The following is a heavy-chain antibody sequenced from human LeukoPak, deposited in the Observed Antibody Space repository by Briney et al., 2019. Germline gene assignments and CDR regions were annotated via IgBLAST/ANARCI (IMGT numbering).Heavy chain of an antibody. J-gene: IGHJ4*02. D-gene: IGHD3-16*01. CDR3: ARAALRLGDVDY. CDR1: GFTFSSFG. V-gene: IGHV3-23*01. CDR2: ISSGAGST. Sequence: GGSLRLSCAASGFTFSSFGMSWVRQVPGKGLEWVSSISSGAGSTYYADSVKGRFTISRDNSKNTLYLQMNSLRAEDTAVYYCARAALRLGDVDYWGQGTLVTVSS.